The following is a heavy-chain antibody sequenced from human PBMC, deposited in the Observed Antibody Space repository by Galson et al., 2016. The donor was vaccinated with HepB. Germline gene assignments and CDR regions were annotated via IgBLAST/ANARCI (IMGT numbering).Heavy chain of an antibody. CDR1: GFTFSSYS. Sequence: SLRLSCAASGFTFSSYSMNWVRQAPGKGLEWVSSISSSSSYIYYADSVKGRFTISRDNAKNSLYLQMKSLRAEDTAVYYCARALRYFDWSLTRKANAFDIWGQGTMVTVSS. J-gene: IGHJ3*02. V-gene: IGHV3-21*01. CDR2: ISSSSSYI. CDR3: ARALRYFDWSLTRKANAFDI. D-gene: IGHD3-9*01.